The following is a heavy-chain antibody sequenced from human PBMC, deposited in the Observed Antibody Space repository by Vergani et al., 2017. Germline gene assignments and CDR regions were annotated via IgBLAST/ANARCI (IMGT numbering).Heavy chain of an antibody. CDR1: GFTFDDYA. CDR2: ISWNSGSI. Sequence: EVQLVESGGGLVQPGRSLRLSCAASGFTFDDYAMHWVRQAPGKGLEWVSGISWNSGSIGYADSVKGRFTISRDNAKNSLYLQMNSLRAEDTALYYCAKDMDDYGDLILDYWSQGTLVTVSS. D-gene: IGHD4-17*01. J-gene: IGHJ4*02. V-gene: IGHV3-9*01. CDR3: AKDMDDYGDLILDY.